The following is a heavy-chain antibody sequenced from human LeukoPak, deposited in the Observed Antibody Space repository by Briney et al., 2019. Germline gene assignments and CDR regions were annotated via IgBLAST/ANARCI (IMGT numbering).Heavy chain of an antibody. CDR2: IYYTGNT. J-gene: IGHJ4*02. D-gene: IGHD2-21*02. CDR3: ASGSVVTALDQ. V-gene: IGHV4-59*01. CDR1: GDSITTYY. Sequence: SETLSLTCAVSGDSITTYYWTWLRQPPGQALEWIGYIYYTGNTNYNPSLESRLTMSIDTSKNEFSLKISSVNAADTAVYFCASGSVVTALDQWGQGTLVTVSS.